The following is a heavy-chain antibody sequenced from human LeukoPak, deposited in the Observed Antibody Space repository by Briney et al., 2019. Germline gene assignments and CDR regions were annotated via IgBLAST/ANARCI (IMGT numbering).Heavy chain of an antibody. D-gene: IGHD2-2*01. CDR3: ARWDCSSTSCISAFDY. J-gene: IGHJ4*02. CDR2: IYTSGST. Sequence: PSETLSLTCTVSGGSISSYYWSWIRQPPGKGLEWIGYIYTSGSTNYNPSLKSRVTISVDTSKNPFSLKLSSVTAADTAVYYCARWDCSSTSCISAFDYWGQGTPVTVSS. CDR1: GGSISSYY. V-gene: IGHV4-4*09.